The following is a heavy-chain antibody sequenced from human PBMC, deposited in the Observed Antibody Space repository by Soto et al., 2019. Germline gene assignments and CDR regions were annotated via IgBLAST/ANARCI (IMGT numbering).Heavy chain of an antibody. CDR3: ARVWSASYSGKVEYFDY. V-gene: IGHV1-18*01. CDR2: ISAYNGNT. D-gene: IGHD1-26*01. J-gene: IGHJ4*02. Sequence: ASVKVSCKASGYSFTSHGISWVRQAPGQGLEWMGWISAYNGNTNYAQEVQGRVTMTTDTYTATAYMELRSLRSDDTAVYYCARVWSASYSGKVEYFDYWGQGTLVTVSS. CDR1: GYSFTSHG.